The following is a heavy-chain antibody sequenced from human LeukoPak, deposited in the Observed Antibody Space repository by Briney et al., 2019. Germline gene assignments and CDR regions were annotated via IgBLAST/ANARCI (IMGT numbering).Heavy chain of an antibody. D-gene: IGHD2-15*01. V-gene: IGHV1-69*13. CDR2: IIPIFGTA. Sequence: ASVKVSCKASGGTFSSYAISWVRQAPGQGLEWMGGIIPIFGTANYAQKFQGRVTITADESTSTACMELSSLRSEDTAVYYCASCSGGSCYFDYWGQGTLVTVSS. CDR1: GGTFSSYA. J-gene: IGHJ4*02. CDR3: ASCSGGSCYFDY.